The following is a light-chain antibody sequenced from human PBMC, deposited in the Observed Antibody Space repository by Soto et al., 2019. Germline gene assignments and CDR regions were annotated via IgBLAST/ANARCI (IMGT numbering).Light chain of an antibody. J-gene: IGKJ1*01. CDR1: QSVLYSSNNKNY. CDR3: QQYYRPWT. CDR2: WAS. V-gene: IGKV4-1*01. Sequence: DIVMTQSPDSLAVSLGERATINCKSSQSVLYSSNNKNYIAWYQQKPGQPPNLLIYWASTRESGVPDRFSGRGSGTVFTLTISSLQADDVAVYYCQQYYRPWTFGQGTKVEIK.